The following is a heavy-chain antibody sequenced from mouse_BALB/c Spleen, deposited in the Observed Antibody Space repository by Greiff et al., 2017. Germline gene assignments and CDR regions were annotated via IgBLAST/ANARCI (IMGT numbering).Heavy chain of an antibody. V-gene: IGHV5-6-5*01. CDR1: GFTFSSYA. J-gene: IGHJ3*01. CDR3: AREGNYYGSSPWFAY. D-gene: IGHD1-1*01. Sequence: DVMLVESGGGLVKPGGSLKLSCAASGFTFSSYAMSWVRQTPEKRLEWVASISSGGSTYYPDSVKGRFTISRDNARNILYLQMSSLRSEDTAMYYCAREGNYYGSSPWFAYWGQGTLVTVSA. CDR2: ISSGGST.